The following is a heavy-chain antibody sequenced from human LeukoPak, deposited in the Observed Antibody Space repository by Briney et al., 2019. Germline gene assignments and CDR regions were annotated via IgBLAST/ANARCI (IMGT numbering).Heavy chain of an antibody. CDR1: GGSFSGYY. Sequence: SETLSLTCAVYGGSFSGYYWSWIRQPPGKGLEWIWEINHSGSTNYNPSLKSRVTISVDTSKNQFSLKLSSVTAADTAVYYCARGTLKKGYYYYYMDVWGKGTTVTVSS. J-gene: IGHJ6*03. V-gene: IGHV4-34*01. CDR3: ARGTLKKGYYYYYMDV. CDR2: INHSGST.